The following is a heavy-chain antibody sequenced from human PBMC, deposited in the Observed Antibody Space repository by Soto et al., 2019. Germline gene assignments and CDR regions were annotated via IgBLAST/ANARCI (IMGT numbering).Heavy chain of an antibody. D-gene: IGHD6-19*01. CDR3: AKAPPLPVGWYFDY. Sequence: QVQLVESGGGVVQPGRSLRLSCAASGFTFSSYGMHWVRQAPGKGLEWVAVISYDGSNKYYADSVKGRFTISRDNSKNTLYLQMNSLRAEDTAVYYCAKAPPLPVGWYFDYWGQGTLVTVSS. CDR1: GFTFSSYG. J-gene: IGHJ4*02. CDR2: ISYDGSNK. V-gene: IGHV3-30*18.